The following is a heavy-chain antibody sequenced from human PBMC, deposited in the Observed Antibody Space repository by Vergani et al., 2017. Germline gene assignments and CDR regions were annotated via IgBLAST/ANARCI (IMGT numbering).Heavy chain of an antibody. D-gene: IGHD3-10*01. J-gene: IGHJ6*02. Sequence: QVQLVESGGGVVQPGRSLRLSCAASGFTFSSYAMHWVRQAPGKGLEWVAVISYDGSNKYYADSVKGRFTISRDNSKNTMYLQMNSLRAEDTAVYYCARERGITMVRGVIICYCMDVWGQGTTVTVSS. CDR2: ISYDGSNK. V-gene: IGHV3-30-3*01. CDR3: ARERGITMVRGVIICYCMDV. CDR1: GFTFSSYA.